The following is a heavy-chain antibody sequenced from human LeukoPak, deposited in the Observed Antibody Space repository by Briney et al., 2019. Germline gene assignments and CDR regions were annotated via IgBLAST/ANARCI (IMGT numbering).Heavy chain of an antibody. J-gene: IGHJ5*02. V-gene: IGHV4-39*07. CDR3: ARDRVGYCSSTSCRVGFDP. CDR1: GGSISSSSYY. Sequence: PSETLSLTCTVSGGSISSSSYYWGWIRQPPGKGLEWIGSIYYSGSTYYNPSLKSRVTISVDTPKNQFSLKLSSVTAADTAVYYCARDRVGYCSSTSCRVGFDPWGQGTLVTVSS. D-gene: IGHD2-2*01. CDR2: IYYSGST.